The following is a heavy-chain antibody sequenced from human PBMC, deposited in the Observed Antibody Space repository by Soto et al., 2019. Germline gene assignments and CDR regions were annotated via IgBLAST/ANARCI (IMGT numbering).Heavy chain of an antibody. CDR1: GDSVSSGSHH. CDR2: IYFTGRT. V-gene: IGHV4-61*03. CDR3: ARHLAAIGGRVYGFDV. D-gene: IGHD2-21*01. J-gene: IGHJ3*01. Sequence: QVQLQESGPGLVRPSETLSLTCTVAGDSVSSGSHHWNWIRQAPGKGLEWIGPIYFTGRTSHNPTLTSRFTISVDTSKNRLSLKLTSVTAADTAVYYCARHLAAIGGRVYGFDVWGQGTMVTVSS.